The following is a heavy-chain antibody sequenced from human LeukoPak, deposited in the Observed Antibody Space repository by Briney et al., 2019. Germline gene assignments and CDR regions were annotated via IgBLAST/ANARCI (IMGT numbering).Heavy chain of an antibody. J-gene: IGHJ4*02. CDR3: AKGHSSSWYLFDY. V-gene: IGHV3-30*18. D-gene: IGHD6-13*01. Sequence: PGGSLRLSCAASGFTFSSYGMHWVRQAPGKGLEWVAVISYDGSNKYYADSVKARFTISRDNSKNTLYLQMNSLRAEDTAVYYCAKGHSSSWYLFDYWGQGTLVTVSS. CDR1: GFTFSSYG. CDR2: ISYDGSNK.